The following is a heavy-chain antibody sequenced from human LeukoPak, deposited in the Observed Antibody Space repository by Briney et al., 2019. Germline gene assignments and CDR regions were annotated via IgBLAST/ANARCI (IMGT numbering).Heavy chain of an antibody. Sequence: ASVKVSCKASVYTFTGYYMHSVRQAPGQGREWMGLINPNSGGTNSEQKFQGRVTMTRDTSISTAYMELSRLRSDDTAVYYCARDDRSDYWGQGPMVTVSS. CDR2: INPNSGGT. V-gene: IGHV1-2*02. D-gene: IGHD2-15*01. CDR1: VYTFTGYY. CDR3: ARDDRSDY. J-gene: IGHJ4*02.